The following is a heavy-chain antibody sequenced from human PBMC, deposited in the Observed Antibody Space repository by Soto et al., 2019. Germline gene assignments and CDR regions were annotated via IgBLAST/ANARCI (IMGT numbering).Heavy chain of an antibody. Sequence: EVQLVESGGGLVKPGGSLRLSCAASGFTFSSYSMNWVRQAPGKGLEWVSSISSSSSYIYYADSVKGRFTISRDNAKNSMDLQMNSLRAEDTAVYYCARVKSPRYFDGLGDSSGWYTADAFDIWGQGTMVTVSS. CDR1: GFTFSSYS. V-gene: IGHV3-21*01. J-gene: IGHJ3*02. CDR3: ARVKSPRYFDGLGDSSGWYTADAFDI. CDR2: ISSSSSYI. D-gene: IGHD6-19*01.